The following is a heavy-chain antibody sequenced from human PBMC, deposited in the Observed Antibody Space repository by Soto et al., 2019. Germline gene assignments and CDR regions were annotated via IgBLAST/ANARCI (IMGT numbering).Heavy chain of an antibody. J-gene: IGHJ4*02. CDR1: GFTFSTNG. Sequence: QVQLVESGGGVVQPGRSLRLSCAASGFTFSTNGMHWVRQAPGKGLEWVAVISYDGSNKYYADSVKGRLTISRDNSKNTLYLRMNSLRAEDTAVYYCAKDRVESGLGEVDYWGQGTLVTVSS. CDR2: ISYDGSNK. V-gene: IGHV3-30*18. D-gene: IGHD3-16*01. CDR3: AKDRVESGLGEVDY.